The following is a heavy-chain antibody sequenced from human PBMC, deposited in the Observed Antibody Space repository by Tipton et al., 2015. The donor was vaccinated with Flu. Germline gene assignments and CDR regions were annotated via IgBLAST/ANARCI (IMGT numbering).Heavy chain of an antibody. CDR1: GGSISSYY. CDR3: ARAPRISDYDEFDAFDI. D-gene: IGHD3-16*01. V-gene: IGHV4-59*08. CDR2: IYYSGST. Sequence: TLSLTCTVSGGSISSYYWSWIRQPPGKGLEWIGYIYYSGSTNYNPSLKSRVTISVDTSKNQFSLKLSSVTAADTAVYYCARAPRISDYDEFDAFDIWGQGTMVTVSS. J-gene: IGHJ3*02.